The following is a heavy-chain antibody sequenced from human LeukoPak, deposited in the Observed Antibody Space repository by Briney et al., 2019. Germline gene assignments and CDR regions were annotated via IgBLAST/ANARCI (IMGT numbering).Heavy chain of an antibody. V-gene: IGHV4-39*07. Sequence: SETLSLTCTVSGGSISSSSYYWGWIRQPPGKGLEWIGEIYHSGSTNYDPSLKSRVTISVDKSKNQFSLKLSSVTAADTAVYYCASAWFGVDYWGQGTLVTVSS. J-gene: IGHJ4*02. CDR2: IYHSGST. CDR3: ASAWFGVDY. CDR1: GGSISSSSYY. D-gene: IGHD3-10*01.